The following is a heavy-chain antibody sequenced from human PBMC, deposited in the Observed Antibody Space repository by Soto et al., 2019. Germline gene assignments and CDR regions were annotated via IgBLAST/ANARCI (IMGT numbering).Heavy chain of an antibody. CDR1: GYSISSGYY. CDR2: IYHSGST. D-gene: IGHD1-7*01. J-gene: IGHJ4*02. V-gene: IGHV4-38-2*01. Sequence: KPSDTLSLTCAVSGYSISSGYYWGWIRQPPGKGLEWIGSIYHSGSTYYNPSLKSRVTISVDTSKNQFSLKLSSVTAADTAVYYCARVDPLGITGTTGWGQGTLVTVSS. CDR3: ARVDPLGITGTTG.